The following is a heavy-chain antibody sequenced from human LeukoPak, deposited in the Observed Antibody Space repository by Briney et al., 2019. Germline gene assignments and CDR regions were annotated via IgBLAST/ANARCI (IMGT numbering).Heavy chain of an antibody. CDR1: GGSVSTYY. CDR2: IYSSGIT. Sequence: SETLSLTCTVSGGSVSTYYWNWIRQSAGKGLEWIARIYSSGITDYSPSLKSRATMSVDTSNNQFSLRLTSVTAADTAVYYCARALGARAYYYMDVWGKGTTVTVSS. J-gene: IGHJ6*03. D-gene: IGHD5-12*01. V-gene: IGHV4-4*07. CDR3: ARALGARAYYYMDV.